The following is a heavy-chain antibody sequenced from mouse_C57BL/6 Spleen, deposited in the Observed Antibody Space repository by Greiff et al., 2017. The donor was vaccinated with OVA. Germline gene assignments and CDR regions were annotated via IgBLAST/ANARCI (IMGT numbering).Heavy chain of an antibody. CDR2: INPNNGGT. V-gene: IGHV1-26*01. Sequence: VQLKQSGPELVKPGASVKISCKASGYTFTDYYMNWVKQSHGKSLEWIGDINPNNGGTSYNQKFKGKATLTVDKSSSTAYMELRSLTSEDSAVYYCARDYGRLGFDVWGTGTTVTVSS. J-gene: IGHJ1*03. CDR1: GYTFTDYY. D-gene: IGHD1-1*01. CDR3: ARDYGRLGFDV.